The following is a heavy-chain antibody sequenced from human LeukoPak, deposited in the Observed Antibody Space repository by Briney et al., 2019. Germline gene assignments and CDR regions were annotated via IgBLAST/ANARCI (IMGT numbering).Heavy chain of an antibody. CDR2: ISGSGGST. CDR3: ARAIYSYGLGTTVFDY. V-gene: IGHV3-23*01. J-gene: IGHJ4*02. D-gene: IGHD5-18*01. CDR1: GFTFSSYA. Sequence: GGSLRLSCAASGFTFSSYAMSWVRQAPGKGLEWVSAISGSGGSTYYADSVKGRFTISRDNAKNSLYLQMNSLRAEDTAVYYCARAIYSYGLGTTVFDYWGQGTLVTVSS.